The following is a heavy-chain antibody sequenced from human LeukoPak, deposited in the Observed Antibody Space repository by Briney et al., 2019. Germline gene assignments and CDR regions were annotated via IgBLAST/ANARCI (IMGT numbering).Heavy chain of an antibody. CDR3: AKVHSGYDFWSGARFLDY. CDR2: ISGSGGST. Sequence: GGSLRLSCAASGFTFSSYAMSRVRQAPGKGLEWVSAISGSGGSTYYADSVKGRFTISRDNSKNPLYLQMNSLRAEDTAVYYCAKVHSGYDFWSGARFLDYWGQGTLVTVSS. CDR1: GFTFSSYA. V-gene: IGHV3-23*01. D-gene: IGHD3-3*01. J-gene: IGHJ4*02.